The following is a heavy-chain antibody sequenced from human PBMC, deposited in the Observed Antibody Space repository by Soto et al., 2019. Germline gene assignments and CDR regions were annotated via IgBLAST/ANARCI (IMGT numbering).Heavy chain of an antibody. J-gene: IGHJ5*02. CDR2: IYYSGST. V-gene: IGHV4-39*01. D-gene: IGHD3-3*01. CDR3: ARNTQNQYYDFWSGYYPYNWFDP. CDR1: GGSISSSSYY. Sequence: QLQLQESGPGLVKPSETLSLTCTVSGGSISSSSYYWGWIRQPPGKGLEWIGSIYYSGSTYYNPSLKSRVTISVDTSKNQFSLKLSSVTAADTAVYYCARNTQNQYYDFWSGYYPYNWFDPWGQGTLVTVSS.